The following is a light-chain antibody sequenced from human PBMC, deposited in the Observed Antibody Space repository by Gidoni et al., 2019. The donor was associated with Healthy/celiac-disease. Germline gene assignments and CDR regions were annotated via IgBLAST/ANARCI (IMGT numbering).Light chain of an antibody. V-gene: IGLV4-69*01. CDR2: LNSDGSH. Sequence: QLVLPQSPSASASLGASVKLTCTLSSGDSSYAIAWHQQQPEKGPRYLMKLNSDGSHSKGDGIPDRFSGSSSGAERYLTISSLQSEDEADYYCQTWGTGGVFGGGTKLTVL. J-gene: IGLJ3*02. CDR3: QTWGTGGV. CDR1: SGDSSYA.